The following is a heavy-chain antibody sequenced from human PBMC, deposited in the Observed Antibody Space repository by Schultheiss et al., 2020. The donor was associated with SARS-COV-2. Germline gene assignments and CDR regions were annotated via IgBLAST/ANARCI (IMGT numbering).Heavy chain of an antibody. CDR3: ARDPYGDYLTIDY. D-gene: IGHD4-17*01. CDR2: ISGSGGST. CDR1: RFTFSGSA. V-gene: IGHV3-23*01. J-gene: IGHJ4*02. Sequence: GGSLRLSCAASRFTFSGSAMTWVRQAPGKGLEWVSAISGSGGSTYYADSVKGRFTISRDNSKNTLYLQMNSLRAEDTAVYYCARDPYGDYLTIDYWGQGTLVTVSS.